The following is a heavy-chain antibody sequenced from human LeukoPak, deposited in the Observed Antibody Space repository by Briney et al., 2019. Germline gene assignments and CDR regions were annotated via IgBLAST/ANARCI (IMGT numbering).Heavy chain of an antibody. J-gene: IGHJ6*02. CDR2: SYYSGST. Sequence: SETLSLTCTVSGGSISSGGYYWSWIRQHPGKGLEWIGYSYYSGSTVYNPSLKSRVAISVDTSKNQFSLKLSSVTAADTAVYYCARADFSKGGSYYYGMDVWGQGTTVTVSS. CDR1: GGSISSGGYY. D-gene: IGHD4-11*01. CDR3: ARADFSKGGSYYYGMDV. V-gene: IGHV4-31*03.